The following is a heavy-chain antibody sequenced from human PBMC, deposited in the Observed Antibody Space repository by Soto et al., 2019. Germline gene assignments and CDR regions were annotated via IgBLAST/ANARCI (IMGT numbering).Heavy chain of an antibody. D-gene: IGHD3-16*02. V-gene: IGHV3-66*01. CDR1: GFTVSSNY. Sequence: EVQLVESGGGLVQPGGSLRLSCAASGFTVSSNYMSWVRQAPGKGLEWVSVIYSGGSTYYADSVKGRFTISRDNSKNTLSIQMNSLRAEDTAVYYCARDPYWGSYRYDYFALWGSGTLVTVSS. CDR3: ARDPYWGSYRYDYFAL. J-gene: IGHJ2*01. CDR2: IYSGGST.